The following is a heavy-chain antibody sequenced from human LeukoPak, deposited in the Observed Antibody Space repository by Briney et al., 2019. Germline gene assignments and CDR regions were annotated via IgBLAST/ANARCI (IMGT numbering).Heavy chain of an antibody. J-gene: IGHJ4*02. Sequence: GGSLRLSCAASGFTFSSYAMSWVRQAPGKGLEWVSAISGSGGSTYYADSVKGRFTISRDNSKNTLYLQMNSLRAEEAAVNDRAKGGGGRYSSSWFDYWGQGTLVTVSS. CDR2: ISGSGGST. D-gene: IGHD6-13*01. CDR3: AKGGGGRYSSSWFDY. CDR1: GFTFSSYA. V-gene: IGHV3-23*01.